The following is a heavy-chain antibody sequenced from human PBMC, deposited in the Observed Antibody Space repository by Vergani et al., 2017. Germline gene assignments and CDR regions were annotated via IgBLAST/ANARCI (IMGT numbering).Heavy chain of an antibody. Sequence: QVQLQESGPGLVKPSETLSLTCTVSNDSVSNTFYYWGWIRQTPGKGLEWIGYIYYSGSTNYNPSLKSRVTISVDTSKNQFSLKLSSVTAADTAVYYCARYRMRIAAAGTWYNWFDPWGQGTLVTVSS. D-gene: IGHD6-13*01. J-gene: IGHJ5*02. CDR1: NDSVSNTFYY. V-gene: IGHV4-61*01. CDR3: ARYRMRIAAAGTWYNWFDP. CDR2: IYYSGST.